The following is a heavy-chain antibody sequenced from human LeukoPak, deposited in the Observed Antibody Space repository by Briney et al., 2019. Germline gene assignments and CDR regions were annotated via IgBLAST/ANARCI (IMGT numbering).Heavy chain of an antibody. J-gene: IGHJ4*02. V-gene: IGHV3-23*01. CDR3: AKSGLSRFDY. Sequence: GGSLRLSCAASGFTFSSYSMNWVRQAPGKGLAWVSSFSGSGGSTYYADSVKGRFTISRDNSKNTLYLQMNSLRAEDTAVYYCAKSGLSRFDYWAREPWSPSPQ. D-gene: IGHD4/OR15-4a*01. CDR1: GFTFSSYS. CDR2: FSGSGGST.